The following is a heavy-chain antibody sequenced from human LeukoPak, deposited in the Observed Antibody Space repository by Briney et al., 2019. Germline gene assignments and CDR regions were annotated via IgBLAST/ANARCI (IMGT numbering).Heavy chain of an antibody. J-gene: IGHJ4*02. V-gene: IGHV3-48*01. D-gene: IGHD4-11*01. CDR3: ARLPLYSKAGPPLDY. Sequence: GGSLRLSCAASGFTFSSHSMNWVRQAPGKGLEWISYISSSSSLIYYADSVKGRFTISRDNVKNSLYLQMNSLRAEDTAVYYCARLPLYSKAGPPLDYLDQGALVTVSS. CDR1: GFTFSSHS. CDR2: ISSSSSLI.